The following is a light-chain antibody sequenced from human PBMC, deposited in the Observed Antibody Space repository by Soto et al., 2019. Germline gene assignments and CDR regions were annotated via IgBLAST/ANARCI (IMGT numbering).Light chain of an antibody. CDR3: SSYTSTTVVFGGVV. V-gene: IGLV2-14*03. CDR2: DVS. J-gene: IGLJ2*01. Sequence: QAVVTQPASVSGSPGQSITISCTGTSSDVGGYNYVSWYQQHPGKAPKLMIYDVSDRPSGVSNRFSGSKSGNTASLTISGLQAEDEADYYCSSYTSTTVVFGGVVFGGGTKLTVL. CDR1: SSDVGGYNY.